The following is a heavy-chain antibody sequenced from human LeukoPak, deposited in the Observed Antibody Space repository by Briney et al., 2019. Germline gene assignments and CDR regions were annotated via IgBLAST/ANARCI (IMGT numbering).Heavy chain of an antibody. Sequence: GGSLRDSCAASGFTFRTYAMTWVRQAPGKGLEWVSAISSGGVSTYYADSVKGRSTVSRDNSKNTLYLQMNSLRAEDTAVYYCAMITQDHVFHPWGQGPLVTVSS. CDR2: ISSGGVST. CDR3: AMITQDHVFHP. V-gene: IGHV3-23*01. J-gene: IGHJ5*02. CDR1: GFTFRTYA.